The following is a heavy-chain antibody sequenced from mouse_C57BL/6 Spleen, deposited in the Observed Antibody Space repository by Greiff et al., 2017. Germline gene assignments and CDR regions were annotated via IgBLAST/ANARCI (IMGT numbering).Heavy chain of an antibody. V-gene: IGHV1-76*01. D-gene: IGHD2-12*01. Sequence: QVQLQQSGAELVRPGASVKLSCKASGYTFTDYYINWVKQRPGQGLEWIARIYPGSGNTYYNEKLKGKATLTAEKSSSTAYRQLSSLTSEDSAVYFCARGDVTFDYWGQGTTLTVSS. CDR3: ARGDVTFDY. CDR1: GYTFTDYY. CDR2: IYPGSGNT. J-gene: IGHJ2*01.